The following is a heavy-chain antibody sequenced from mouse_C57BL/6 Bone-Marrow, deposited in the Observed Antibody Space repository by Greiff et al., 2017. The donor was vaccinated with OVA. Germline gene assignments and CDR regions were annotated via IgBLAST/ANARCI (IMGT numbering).Heavy chain of an antibody. CDR3: ARGGLYH. D-gene: IGHD2-3*01. CDR2: INPNNGGT. V-gene: IGHV1-26*01. CDR1: GYTFTDYY. J-gene: IGHJ3*01. Sequence: EVQLQQSGPELVKPGASVKISCKASGYTFTDYYMNWVKQSHGKSLEWIGDINPNNGGTSYNQKFKGKATLTVDKSSSTAYMELRSLTSEDSAVYYCARGGLYHWGQGTLVTVSA.